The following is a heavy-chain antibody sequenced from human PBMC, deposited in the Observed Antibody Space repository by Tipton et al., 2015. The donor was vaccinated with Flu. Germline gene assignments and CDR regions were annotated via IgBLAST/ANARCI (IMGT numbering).Heavy chain of an antibody. D-gene: IGHD3-10*01. Sequence: LRLSCTVSGDSIRSGSHYWSWIRRQPGMGLEWMGYISDSGKTYYNPSLNSRVTISLDTSKNQFSLVMNSVTAADTAVYYCAREIGGYNYLDFWGQGTLVIVSS. J-gene: IGHJ4*02. CDR3: AREIGGYNYLDF. CDR2: ISDSGKT. V-gene: IGHV4-31*03. CDR1: GDSIRSGSHY.